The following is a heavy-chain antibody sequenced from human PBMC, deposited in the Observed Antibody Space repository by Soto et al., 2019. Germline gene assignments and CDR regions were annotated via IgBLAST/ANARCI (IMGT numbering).Heavy chain of an antibody. J-gene: IGHJ6*02. D-gene: IGHD6-6*01. CDR1: GFPFSTYD. V-gene: IGHV3-23*01. Sequence: PGGSLRLSCAASGFPFSTYDMSWVRQAPGKGLEWVSVMRKNDGSTHYADSVKGRFTISRDNSKNTLYLQMNSLRAEDTAVYYCAKEPRYSSSSGSFGLEGPVHYYYYGMDVWGQGTTVTVSS. CDR2: MRKNDGST. CDR3: AKEPRYSSSSGSFGLEGPVHYYYYGMDV.